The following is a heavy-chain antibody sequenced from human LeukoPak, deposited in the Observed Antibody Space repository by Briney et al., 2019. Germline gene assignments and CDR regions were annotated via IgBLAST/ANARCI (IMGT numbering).Heavy chain of an antibody. V-gene: IGHV1-2*02. Sequence: ASVKVSCKASGYTFTDYYIHWVRQAPGQGLEWMGWINPNNGDTNYAEKFRGRVAMTRDTSISTAYKELSRVRSDDTAVFYCAKRSSSSWTEYFQHWGQGTLVTVSS. CDR2: INPNNGDT. CDR3: AKRSSSSWTEYFQH. CDR1: GYTFTDYY. J-gene: IGHJ1*01. D-gene: IGHD6-13*01.